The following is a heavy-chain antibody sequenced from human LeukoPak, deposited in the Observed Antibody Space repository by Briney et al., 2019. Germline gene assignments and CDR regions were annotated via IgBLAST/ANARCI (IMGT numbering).Heavy chain of an antibody. J-gene: IGHJ4*02. V-gene: IGHV3-49*04. CDR3: TRDSRGEVLRYFDWLLYSDY. CDR1: GFTFGDYA. CDR2: IRSKAYGGTT. Sequence: PGGSLRLSCTASGFTFGDYAMNRVRQAPGKGLEWVGFIRSKAYGGTTEYAASVKGKFTISRDDSKSIAYLQMNSLKTEDTAVYYCTRDSRGEVLRYFDWLLYSDYWGQGTLVTVSS. D-gene: IGHD3-9*01.